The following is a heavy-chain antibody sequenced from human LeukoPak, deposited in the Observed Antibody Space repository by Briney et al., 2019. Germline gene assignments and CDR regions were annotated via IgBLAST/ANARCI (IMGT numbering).Heavy chain of an antibody. Sequence: GGSLRLSCAASGFTFSTFAMIWVRQPPGKGLEWVSSIFPSGGEIHYADSVKGRFTISRDNSKNTLYLQMNSLRAEDTAVYYCAKDGGGYYPYYYYYMDVWGKGTTVTISS. D-gene: IGHD3-22*01. CDR2: IFPSGGEI. V-gene: IGHV3-23*01. CDR1: GFTFSTFA. J-gene: IGHJ6*03. CDR3: AKDGGGYYPYYYYYMDV.